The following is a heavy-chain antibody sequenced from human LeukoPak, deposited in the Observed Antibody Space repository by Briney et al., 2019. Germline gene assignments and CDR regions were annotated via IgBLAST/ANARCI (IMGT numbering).Heavy chain of an antibody. Sequence: PGGSLRLSCAASGFTFSSYGMHWVRQAPGKGLEWVAFIRYDGSNKYYADSVKGRFTISRDNSKNTLYLQMNSLRAEDTAVYYCASPYYYDGSSYYHFFDHWGQGTLVTVSS. CDR1: GFTFSSYG. V-gene: IGHV3-30*02. CDR2: IRYDGSNK. CDR3: ASPYYYDGSSYYHFFDH. J-gene: IGHJ4*02. D-gene: IGHD3-22*01.